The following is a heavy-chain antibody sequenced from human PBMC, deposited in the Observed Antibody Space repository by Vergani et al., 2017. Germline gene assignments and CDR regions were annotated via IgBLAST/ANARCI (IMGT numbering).Heavy chain of an antibody. CDR3: ARGAVAGFSDY. Sequence: QVQLQESGPGLVKPSGTLSLTCAVSGGSISSSNWWSWVRQPPGKGLEWIGEINHSGSTNYNPSLKSRVTISVDTSKNQFSLKLSSVTAADTAVYYCARGAVAGFSDYWGQGTLVTVSS. CDR1: GGSISSSNW. J-gene: IGHJ4*02. CDR2: INHSGST. V-gene: IGHV4-4*02. D-gene: IGHD6-19*01.